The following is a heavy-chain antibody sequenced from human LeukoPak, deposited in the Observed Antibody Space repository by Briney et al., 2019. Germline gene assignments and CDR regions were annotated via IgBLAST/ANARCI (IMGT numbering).Heavy chain of an antibody. CDR1: GFTFSSYA. D-gene: IGHD2-2*01. CDR2: ISSSGGST. CDR3: AKRIGSSTTQIDY. J-gene: IGHJ4*02. V-gene: IGHV3-23*01. Sequence: GGSLRLSCAASGFTFSSYAISWVRQAPGKGLEWISAISSSGGSTYYADSVKGRFTISRDNSKNALYLQMNSLRVEDTAIYYCAKRIGSSTTQIDYWGQGTLVTVSS.